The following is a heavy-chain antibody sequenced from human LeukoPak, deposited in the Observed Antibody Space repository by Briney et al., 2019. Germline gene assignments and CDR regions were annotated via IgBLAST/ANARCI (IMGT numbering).Heavy chain of an antibody. Sequence: PGGSLRLSCAASGFTFSSYGMHWVRQAPGKGLEWVALIRYDGSNKYYADSVKGRFTISRDNSKNTLYLQMNSLRAEDTAVYYCAKGVRYHYYYMDVWGKGTTVTISS. CDR3: AKGVRYHYYYMDV. J-gene: IGHJ6*03. V-gene: IGHV3-30*02. CDR2: IRYDGSNK. CDR1: GFTFSSYG. D-gene: IGHD4-23*01.